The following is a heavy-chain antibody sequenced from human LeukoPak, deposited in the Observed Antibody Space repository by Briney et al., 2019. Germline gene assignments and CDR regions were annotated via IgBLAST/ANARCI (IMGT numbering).Heavy chain of an antibody. CDR3: ARDNGPTFVDY. D-gene: IGHD2/OR15-2a*01. CDR1: GYTFTGYH. J-gene: IGHJ4*02. Sequence: ASVKVSCKASGYTFTGYHMHWVRQAPGQGLEGMGWINPNSGGTNYAQKFQGRVTMTRDTSISTAYMELSRLRSDDTAVYYCARDNGPTFVDYWGQGTLVTVSS. V-gene: IGHV1-2*02. CDR2: INPNSGGT.